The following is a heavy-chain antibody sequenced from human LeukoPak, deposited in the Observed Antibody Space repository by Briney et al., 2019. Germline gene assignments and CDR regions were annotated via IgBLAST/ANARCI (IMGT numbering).Heavy chain of an antibody. J-gene: IGHJ4*02. V-gene: IGHV1-69*05. D-gene: IGHD1-26*01. CDR3: ASVSGSYSEYYFDY. Sequence: GASVKVSCKASGGTFSSYAISWVRQAPGQGLEWMGRIIPIFGTANYAQKFQGRVTITTDESTSTAYMELSSLRSEDTAVNYCASVSGSYSEYYFDYWGQGTLVTVSS. CDR2: IIPIFGTA. CDR1: GGTFSSYA.